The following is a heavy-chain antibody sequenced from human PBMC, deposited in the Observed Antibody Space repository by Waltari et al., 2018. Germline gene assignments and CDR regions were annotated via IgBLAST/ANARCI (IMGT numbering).Heavy chain of an antibody. CDR2: IYYSGST. Sequence: QLQLQESGPGLVKPSETLSLTCTVSGGSISSSSYSWGWIRQPPGKGLEWIGSIYYSGSTYYNPSLKSRVTISVDTSKNQFSLKLSSVTAADTAVYYCAKDRDRRYSSGAQYYFDYWGQGTLVTVSS. D-gene: IGHD6-19*01. CDR1: GGSISSSSYS. J-gene: IGHJ4*02. V-gene: IGHV4-39*07. CDR3: AKDRDRRYSSGAQYYFDY.